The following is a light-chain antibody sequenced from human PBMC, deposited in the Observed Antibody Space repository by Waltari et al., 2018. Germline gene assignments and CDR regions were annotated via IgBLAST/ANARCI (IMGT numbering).Light chain of an antibody. Sequence: SSVLTQPPSVSLAPGQTASITCGGNNIGVKSVHWYPQRPGQAPVLVIYDDSARPSGIPERFSGSNSGNTATLTISRVEAGDGADYYCQVWDSNTNHVIFGGGTKLTVL. CDR1: NIGVKS. CDR3: QVWDSNTNHVI. V-gene: IGLV3-21*02. J-gene: IGLJ2*01. CDR2: DDS.